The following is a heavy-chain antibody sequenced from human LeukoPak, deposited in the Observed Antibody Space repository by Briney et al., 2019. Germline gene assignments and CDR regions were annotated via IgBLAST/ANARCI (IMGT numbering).Heavy chain of an antibody. CDR3: ARGSPDFWSDFYTFRFDC. D-gene: IGHD3-3*01. CDR2: AYYSGST. Sequence: ASETLSLTPSVSRASITVYYWGCIPQPPAKALEWIGHAYYSGSTNYNTSLKSRVTISPDTSTNPSSLKLSSVTAAHTTLYCSARGSPDFWSDFYTFRFDCWGQGTMVTV. CDR1: RASITVYY. V-gene: IGHV4-59*01. J-gene: IGHJ4*02.